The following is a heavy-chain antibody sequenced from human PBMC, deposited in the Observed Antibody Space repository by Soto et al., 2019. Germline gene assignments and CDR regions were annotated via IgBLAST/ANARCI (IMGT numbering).Heavy chain of an antibody. CDR1: GGSFSGYY. V-gene: IGHV4-34*01. Sequence: QVQLQQWGAGLLKPSETLSLTCAVYGGSFSGYYWSWIRQPPGKGLEWIGEINHSGSTNYNPSLKSRVTISVDTSKNQFSLKLSSVTAADTAVYYCARTYSVYCSSTSCYRPFPRRWFDPWGQGTLVTVSS. J-gene: IGHJ5*02. CDR2: INHSGST. D-gene: IGHD2-2*01. CDR3: ARTYSVYCSSTSCYRPFPRRWFDP.